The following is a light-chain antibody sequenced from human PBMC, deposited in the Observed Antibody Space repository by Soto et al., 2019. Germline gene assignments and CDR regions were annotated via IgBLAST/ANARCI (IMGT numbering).Light chain of an antibody. Sequence: DIQMTQSPSTLSGSVVDRVTITCRASQTISSWLAWYQQKPGKAPKLLIYKASTLKSGVPSRFSGSGSGTEFTLTISSLQPDDFATYYCQQYYTYWHMFGQGTKVDIK. CDR3: QQYYTYWHM. CDR2: KAS. J-gene: IGKJ1*01. CDR1: QTISSW. V-gene: IGKV1-5*03.